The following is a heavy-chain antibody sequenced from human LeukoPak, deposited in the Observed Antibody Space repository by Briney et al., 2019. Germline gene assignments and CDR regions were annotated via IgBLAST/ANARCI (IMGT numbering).Heavy chain of an antibody. CDR1: GGCSGRGGYS. V-gene: IGHV4-31*03. J-gene: IGHJ6*02. Sequence: TLVITTTVPGGCSGRGGYSSRWFRQHPGKSLEWIGYIYYTGSTYYNPSLKNRVAISMDASKNQFSLRLSSVTAADTAVYYCTRAGPHYGSETDYSFYGMDVWGQGTTVTVSS. CDR2: IYYTGST. D-gene: IGHD3-10*01. CDR3: TRAGPHYGSETDYSFYGMDV.